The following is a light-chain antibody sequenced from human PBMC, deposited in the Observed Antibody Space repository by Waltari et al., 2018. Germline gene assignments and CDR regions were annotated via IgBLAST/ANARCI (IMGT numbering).Light chain of an antibody. CDR3: HQGYRTPFT. CDR2: SVF. V-gene: IGKV1-39*01. J-gene: IGKJ2*01. Sequence: DIEMTQSPSYLSASVGDRVTITCRASQSVSSDLNWYQQKPGTAPKLLIYSVFSLQTGVPRRFSGGGSETHFTLTSSNLQPEDFATYFCHQGYRTPFTFGQGTKVDIK. CDR1: QSVSSD.